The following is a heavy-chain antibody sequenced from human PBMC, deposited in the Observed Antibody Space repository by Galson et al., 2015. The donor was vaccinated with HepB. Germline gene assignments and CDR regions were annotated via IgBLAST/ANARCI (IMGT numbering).Heavy chain of an antibody. V-gene: IGHV3-33*01. CDR3: ARETSRIVFHAFDI. Sequence: SLRLSCAASGLTFRRSGMHWVRQAPAKGLEWLAVIQHVGSPIRYADSVKGRFTVSRDNSKNTLYLEMNNLRAEDTAVYYCARETSRIVFHAFDIWGQGTMVTVSS. CDR2: IQHVGSPI. D-gene: IGHD2-21*01. J-gene: IGHJ3*02. CDR1: GLTFRRSG.